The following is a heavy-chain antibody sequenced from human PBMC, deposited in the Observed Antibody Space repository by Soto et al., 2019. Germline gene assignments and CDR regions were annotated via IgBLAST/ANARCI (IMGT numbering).Heavy chain of an antibody. CDR3: ARWGAYCGGDCYPTSYYYGMDV. CDR2: ISAYNGNT. J-gene: IGHJ6*02. D-gene: IGHD2-21*02. CDR1: GYTFTSYG. V-gene: IGHV1-18*01. Sequence: ASVKVSCKASGYTFTSYGISWVRQAPGQGLEWMGWISAYNGNTNYGQKLQGRVTMTTDTSTSTAYMELRSLRSDDTAVYYCARWGAYCGGDCYPTSYYYGMDVWGQGTTVTVSS.